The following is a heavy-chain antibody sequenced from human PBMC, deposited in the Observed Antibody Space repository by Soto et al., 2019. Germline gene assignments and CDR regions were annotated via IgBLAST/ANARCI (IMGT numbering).Heavy chain of an antibody. CDR3: ARVLYASFDY. CDR2: IYSGGST. CDR1: GFTVSSNY. V-gene: IGHV3-66*01. Sequence: GGSLRLSCAASGFTVSSNYMSWVRQAPGKGLEWVSVIYSGGSTYYADSVKGRFTISRDNSKNTLYLQMNCLRAEDTAVYYCARVLYASFDYWGQGTLVTVSS. J-gene: IGHJ4*02. D-gene: IGHD3-16*01.